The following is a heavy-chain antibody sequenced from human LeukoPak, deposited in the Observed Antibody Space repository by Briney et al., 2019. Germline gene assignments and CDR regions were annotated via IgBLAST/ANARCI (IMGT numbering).Heavy chain of an antibody. CDR3: ARSRYSNFDC. Sequence: SETLSLTCTVSGGSISSYYWTWIRQPPGKGLEWIGYVSYSGTTKYNPSLKSRVTISVDTSKNQFSLKLSSVTAADTAVYYCARSRYSNFDCWGQGTLVTVSS. CDR2: VSYSGTT. D-gene: IGHD4-11*01. CDR1: GGSISSYY. V-gene: IGHV4-59*08. J-gene: IGHJ4*02.